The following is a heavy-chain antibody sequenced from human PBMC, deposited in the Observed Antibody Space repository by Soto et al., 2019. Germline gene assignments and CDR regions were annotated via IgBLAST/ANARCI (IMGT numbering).Heavy chain of an antibody. D-gene: IGHD1-1*01. CDR1: GYTFNTHA. CDR2: INPANGNT. CDR3: AREGTTLFRELAGWFDP. V-gene: IGHV1-3*01. Sequence: QVQLVQSGAEVKKPGASVKVSCQASGYTFNTHAIYWVRQAPGQRPEWMGWINPANGNTKYSPKFQDRITITRDTSAGAAYMELRSLTSEDTALYFCAREGTTLFRELAGWFDPWGQGTLVNFSS. J-gene: IGHJ5*02.